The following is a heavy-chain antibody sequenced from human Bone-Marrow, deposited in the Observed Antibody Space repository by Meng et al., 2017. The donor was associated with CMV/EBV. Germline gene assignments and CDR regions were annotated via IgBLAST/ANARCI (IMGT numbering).Heavy chain of an antibody. CDR1: GYTFTAHY. J-gene: IGHJ4*02. CDR3: ARDNNWGPDY. CDR2: IHPHRGDT. Sequence: SVKVSCKASGYTFTAHYFHWVRQAPGQGLEWMGWIHPHRGDTNYAQQFQGRVTLTRDTSINTGYMELTRLTSDDTAVYYCARDNNWGPDYWGQGTLVTVSS. D-gene: IGHD7-27*01. V-gene: IGHV1-2*02.